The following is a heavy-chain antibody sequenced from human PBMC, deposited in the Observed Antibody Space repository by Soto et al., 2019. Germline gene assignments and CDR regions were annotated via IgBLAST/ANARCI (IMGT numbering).Heavy chain of an antibody. Sequence: PSETLSLTCTVSGGSISSGVYYWSWIRQHPGKGLEWIGYIYYSGSTYYNPSLKSRLTISVDTSKNQFSLKLSSVTAADTAVYYCARGSYYGSGDTYFDYWGQGTLVTVSS. D-gene: IGHD3-10*01. CDR2: IYYSGST. CDR3: ARGSYYGSGDTYFDY. CDR1: GGSISSGVYY. J-gene: IGHJ4*02. V-gene: IGHV4-31*03.